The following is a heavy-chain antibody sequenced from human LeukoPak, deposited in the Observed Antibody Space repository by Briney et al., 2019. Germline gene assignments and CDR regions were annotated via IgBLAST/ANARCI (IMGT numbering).Heavy chain of an antibody. D-gene: IGHD2-2*01. CDR1: GGSISSSSYY. V-gene: IGHV4-39*01. CDR2: IYYSGCT. CDR3: ARRKDIVVLPASWDY. J-gene: IGHJ4*02. Sequence: SETLSLTCTVSGGSISSSSYYWGWIRQPPGKALEWIGSIYYSGCTHDNPSRKSRFTISVDTSKNQFSLKLSSVTAADTAVYYCARRKDIVVLPASWDYWGQGTLVTVSS.